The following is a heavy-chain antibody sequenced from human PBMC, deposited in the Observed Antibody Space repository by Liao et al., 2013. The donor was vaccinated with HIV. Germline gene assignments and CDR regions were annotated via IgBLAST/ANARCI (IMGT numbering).Heavy chain of an antibody. J-gene: IGHJ6*03. D-gene: IGHD1-14*01. Sequence: QVQLQQWGAGLLKPSETLSLTCGVSGSSVGSGFYWGWIRQPPGKGLEWLGSIYHGGTYYNPSLNSRVTVSLDTSKRQFSLQLTSVTAADTAVYYCARDGPYGEPKSPINYYYTDVWGKGTTVTVSS. CDR1: GSSVGSGFY. CDR2: IYHGGT. V-gene: IGHV4-38-2*02. CDR3: ARDGPYGEPKSPINYYYTDV.